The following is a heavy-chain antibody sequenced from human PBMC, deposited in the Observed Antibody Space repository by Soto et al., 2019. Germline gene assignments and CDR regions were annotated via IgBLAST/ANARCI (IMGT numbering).Heavy chain of an antibody. CDR1: GFIFSTYA. J-gene: IGHJ4*02. CDR2: ISVSGANT. CDR3: ARTPRSTFYYLDY. Sequence: GGSLRLSCAASGFIFSTYAMSWVRQAPGKGLEWVSVISVSGANTYYADSVRGRFTVSRDDSRNTLYLQMDSLRADDTAVYYWARTPRSTFYYLDYGGREHLATFPS. V-gene: IGHV3-23*01.